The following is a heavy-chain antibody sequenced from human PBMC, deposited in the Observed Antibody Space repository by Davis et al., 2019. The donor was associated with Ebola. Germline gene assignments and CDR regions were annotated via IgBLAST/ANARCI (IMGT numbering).Heavy chain of an antibody. CDR2: ISYDGSNK. CDR3: AKEGYCTNGVCYPVFDY. Sequence: GESLKISCAASGFTFSSYGMHWVRQAPGKGLEWVAVISYDGSNKYYADSVKGRFTISRDNSKNMLYLQMSSLRAEDTAVYYCAKEGYCTNGVCYPVFDYWGQGTLVTVSS. D-gene: IGHD2-8*01. CDR1: GFTFSSYG. V-gene: IGHV3-30*18. J-gene: IGHJ4*02.